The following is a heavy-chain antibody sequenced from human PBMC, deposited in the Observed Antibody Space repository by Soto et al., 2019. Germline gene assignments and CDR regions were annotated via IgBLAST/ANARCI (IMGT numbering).Heavy chain of an antibody. CDR3: ARVIGAGSYSSYYYYYYGMDV. Sequence: SETLSLTCAVSGGSISSSNWWSWVRQPPGKGLEWIGEIYHSGSTNYNPSLKSRVTISVDKSKNQFSLKLSSVTAADTAVYYCARVIGAGSYSSYYYYYYGMDVWGQGTTVTVSS. CDR2: IYHSGST. CDR1: GGSISSSNW. V-gene: IGHV4-4*02. D-gene: IGHD1-26*01. J-gene: IGHJ6*02.